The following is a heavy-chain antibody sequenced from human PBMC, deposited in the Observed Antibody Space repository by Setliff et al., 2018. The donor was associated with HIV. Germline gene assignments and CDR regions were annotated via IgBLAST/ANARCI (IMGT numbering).Heavy chain of an antibody. CDR3: ARSAHDSETGY. Sequence: GASVKVSCKASGNTFSSYGITWVRQAPGQGLEWMGGTTPLLGTTNYAQKFQGRVTMTWDTSTSTVYMELSSLRSEDTAFYYCARSAHDSETGYWGQGTLVTVSS. CDR1: GNTFSSYG. J-gene: IGHJ4*02. V-gene: IGHV1-69*10. D-gene: IGHD5-12*01. CDR2: TTPLLGTT.